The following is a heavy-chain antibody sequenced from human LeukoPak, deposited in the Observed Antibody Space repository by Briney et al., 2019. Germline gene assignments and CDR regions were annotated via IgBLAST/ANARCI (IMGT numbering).Heavy chain of an antibody. CDR2: ISAYNGNT. CDR3: ARVVTMVRGKLKDFDY. D-gene: IGHD3-10*01. CDR1: GYTFTSYG. Sequence: ASVKVSCKASGYTFTSYGISWARQAPGQGLEWMGWISAYNGNTNYAQKLQGRVTMTTDTSTSTAYMELRSLRSDDTAVYYCARVVTMVRGKLKDFDYWGQGTLVTVSS. J-gene: IGHJ4*02. V-gene: IGHV1-18*01.